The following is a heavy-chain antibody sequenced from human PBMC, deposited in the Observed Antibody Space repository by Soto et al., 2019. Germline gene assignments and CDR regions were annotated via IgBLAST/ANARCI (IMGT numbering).Heavy chain of an antibody. J-gene: IGHJ4*02. CDR3: AKAGDWYYVYDF. CDR1: GFTFTHYR. D-gene: IGHD1-7*01. Sequence: GGSLRLSCAASGFTFTHYRRHWVRQAPGKGLVWVSRVNSDGSSTNYADAVKGRFTISRDNSKNMAYLQMNNLTVEDTGVYYCAKAGDWYYVYDFWGQGTLVTVSS. CDR2: VNSDGSST. V-gene: IGHV3-74*01.